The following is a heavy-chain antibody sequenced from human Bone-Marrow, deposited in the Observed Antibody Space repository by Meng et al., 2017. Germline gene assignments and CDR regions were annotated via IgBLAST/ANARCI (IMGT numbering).Heavy chain of an antibody. CDR3: ARDAGRAAGPR. J-gene: IGHJ4*02. V-gene: IGHV1-2*06. CDR2: IDCNNGGA. D-gene: IGHD6-13*01. Sequence: MQLVQSGAEVKQPGASVRVSCKASGYTFTGYYIHWVRQAPGQGLEWLGRIDCNNGGAIYAQKFQDRVTMTRDTSITTAYMDLSRLTSDDTAVYYCARDAGRAAGPRWGQGTLVTVSS. CDR1: GYTFTGYY.